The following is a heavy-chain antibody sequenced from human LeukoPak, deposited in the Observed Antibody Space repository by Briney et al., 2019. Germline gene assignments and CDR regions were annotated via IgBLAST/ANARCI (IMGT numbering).Heavy chain of an antibody. CDR1: GYSITSYL. J-gene: IGHJ4*02. D-gene: IGHD6-13*01. Sequence: GESLQISCKGSGYSITSYLIGWVRQMPGKGLEWMGIIYPGDSDTRYSPSFQGPATITADKSISTAYLQWSSLKASDTAMYYCARCGSSWYFDYWGQGTLVTVSS. V-gene: IGHV5-51*01. CDR2: IYPGDSDT. CDR3: ARCGSSWYFDY.